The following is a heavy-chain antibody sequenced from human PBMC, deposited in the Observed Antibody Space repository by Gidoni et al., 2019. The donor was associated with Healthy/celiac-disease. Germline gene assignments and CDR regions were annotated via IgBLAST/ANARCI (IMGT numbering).Heavy chain of an antibody. CDR1: GFPFSSYI. CDR3: ARAPQRGFDY. Sequence: EVQLVESGGGLVKPGGDLRLACAASGFPFSSYIMNGVRQAPGKGLEWVSSISSSSSYLYYASSVKGRFPISRDNAKHSLYLPMNSLRAEDTAVYYCARAPQRGFDYWGQGTLVTVSS. J-gene: IGHJ4*02. V-gene: IGHV3-21*01. CDR2: ISSSSSYL.